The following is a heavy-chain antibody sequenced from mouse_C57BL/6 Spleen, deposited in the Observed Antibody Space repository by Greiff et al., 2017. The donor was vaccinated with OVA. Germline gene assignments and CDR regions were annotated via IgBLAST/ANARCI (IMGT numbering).Heavy chain of an antibody. CDR3: ARVLYYDYLWFAY. CDR1: GYTFTDYN. Sequence: EVQLQQSGPELVKPGASVKIPCKASGYTFTDYNMDWVKQSHGKSLEWIGDINPNNGGTIYNQKFKGKATLTVDKSSSTAYMELRSLTSEDTAVYYCARVLYYDYLWFAYWGQGTLVTVSA. J-gene: IGHJ3*01. CDR2: INPNNGGT. V-gene: IGHV1-18*01. D-gene: IGHD2-4*01.